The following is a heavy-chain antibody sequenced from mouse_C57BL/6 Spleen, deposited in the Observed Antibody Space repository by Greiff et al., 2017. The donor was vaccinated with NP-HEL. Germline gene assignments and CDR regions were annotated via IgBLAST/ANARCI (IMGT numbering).Heavy chain of an antibody. CDR2: INPGSGGT. D-gene: IGHD2-3*01. Sequence: QVQLQQSGAELVRPGTSVKVSCKASGYAFTNYLIEWVKQRPGQGLEWIGVINPGSGGTNYNEKFKGKATLTADKSSSTAYMQLSSLTSEDSAVYVCARYDGYFYYFDYWGQGTTLTVSS. J-gene: IGHJ2*01. V-gene: IGHV1-54*01. CDR3: ARYDGYFYYFDY. CDR1: GYAFTNYL.